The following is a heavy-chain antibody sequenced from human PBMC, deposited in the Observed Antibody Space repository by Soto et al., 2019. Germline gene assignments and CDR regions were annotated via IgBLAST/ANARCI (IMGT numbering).Heavy chain of an antibody. J-gene: IGHJ4*02. CDR1: GGSISSHY. Sequence: PSETLSLTCTVSGGSISSHYWSWIRQPPGKGLEWIGYIYYSGSTKYKPSLKSRVTISVDRSKNQFSLKLSSVTAADTAVYYCARHFSVDYFDYWGQGALVTVSS. V-gene: IGHV4-59*08. CDR2: IYYSGST. CDR3: ARHFSVDYFDY.